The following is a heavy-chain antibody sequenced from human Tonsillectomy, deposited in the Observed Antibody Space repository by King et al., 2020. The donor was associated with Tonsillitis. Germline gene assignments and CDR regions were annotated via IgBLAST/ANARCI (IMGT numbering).Heavy chain of an antibody. CDR1: GDSISGYY. V-gene: IGHV4-4*07. D-gene: IGHD2-8*01. J-gene: IGHJ4*02. Sequence: QLQLQESGPGLVKPSETLSLTCTVSGDSISGYYWSWIRQPAGKGLEWIGRIYINENTDYNPSLKSRVTMSVDTSKSQFSLKLTSVTAADTAVYYCARDRHQGSTKFDYWAREPSSPSPQ. CDR2: IYINENT. CDR3: ARDRHQGSTKFDY.